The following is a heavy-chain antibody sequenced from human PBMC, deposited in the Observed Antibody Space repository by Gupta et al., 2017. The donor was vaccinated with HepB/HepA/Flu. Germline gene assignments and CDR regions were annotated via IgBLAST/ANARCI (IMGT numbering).Heavy chain of an antibody. CDR1: GDSINRDH. J-gene: IGHJ4*02. CDR2: GYNGERT. Sequence: QVQLQESGPGLVKPSETLSLTCTVSGDSINRDHWSWIRQSPGKGLEWIACGYNGERTWYNPSLESRVTGTIDTSKNQFSLKLSSVTAADTAVYYCVRGSDAYKTGYWGQGTKVTVSS. V-gene: IGHV4-59*01. D-gene: IGHD5-24*01. CDR3: VRGSDAYKTGY.